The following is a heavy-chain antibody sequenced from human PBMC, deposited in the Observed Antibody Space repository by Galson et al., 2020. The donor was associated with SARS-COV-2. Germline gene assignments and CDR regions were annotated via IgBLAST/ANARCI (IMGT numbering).Heavy chain of an antibody. CDR3: ARVGGMATTPAMYYYYGLDV. V-gene: IGHV3-21*01. D-gene: IGHD2-2*01. Sequence: GGSLRLSCAASGFPFSSYSMNWVRQAPRKGLEWVSSISAGSSYIYYADSVRGRFTISRDNAKNSLYLQMNSLRADDTAVYYCARVGGMATTPAMYYYYGLDVWGPGTTGTVS. CDR1: GFPFSSYS. CDR2: ISAGSSYI. J-gene: IGHJ6*02.